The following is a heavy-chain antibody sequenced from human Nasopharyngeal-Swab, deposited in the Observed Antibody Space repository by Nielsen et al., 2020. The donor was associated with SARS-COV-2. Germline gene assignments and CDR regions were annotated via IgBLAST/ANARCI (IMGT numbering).Heavy chain of an antibody. J-gene: IGHJ3*02. CDR2: ISSSSSTI. V-gene: IGHV3-48*02. Sequence: GGSLRFSCAASGFTFSSYSMNWVRQAPGKGLEWVSYISSSSSTIYYADSVKGRFTISRDNAKNSLYLQMNSLRDEDTAVYYCARDDSGWNRGAFDIWGQGTMVTVSS. CDR3: ARDDSGWNRGAFDI. CDR1: GFTFSSYS. D-gene: IGHD6-19*01.